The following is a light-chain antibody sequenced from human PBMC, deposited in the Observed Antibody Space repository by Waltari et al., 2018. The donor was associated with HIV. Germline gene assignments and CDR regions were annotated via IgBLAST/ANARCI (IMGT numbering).Light chain of an antibody. CDR3: GSYTTSSTPYV. CDR2: EVS. V-gene: IGLV2-14*01. Sequence: QSALTQPASVSGSPGQSITISCTGTSSDIGGHNYVSWYQQHPGKAPKLMIYEVSNRPSGVSNRFSGAKSGNSASLTISGLQPEYEADYYCGSYTTSSTPYVFGTGTKVTVL. J-gene: IGLJ1*01. CDR1: SSDIGGHNY.